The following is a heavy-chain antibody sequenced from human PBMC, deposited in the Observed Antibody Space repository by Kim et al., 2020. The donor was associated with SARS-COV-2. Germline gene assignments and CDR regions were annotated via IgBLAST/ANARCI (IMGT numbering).Heavy chain of an antibody. Sequence: SETLSLTCAVSGGSISSSNWWSWVRQPPGKGLEWIGEIYHSGSTNYNPSLKSRVTISVDKSKNQFSLKLSSVTAADTAVYYCARAFRASGSGSYREPWGQGTLVTVSS. J-gene: IGHJ5*02. CDR1: GGSISSSNW. CDR2: IYHSGST. CDR3: ARAFRASGSGSYREP. D-gene: IGHD3-10*01. V-gene: IGHV4-4*02.